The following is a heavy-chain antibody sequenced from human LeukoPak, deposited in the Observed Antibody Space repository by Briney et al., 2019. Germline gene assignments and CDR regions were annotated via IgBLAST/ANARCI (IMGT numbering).Heavy chain of an antibody. CDR1: GFTFSGYA. CDR2: ISYDGSNK. D-gene: IGHD3-16*01. Sequence: GGSLRLSCAASGFTFSGYAMHWVRQAPGKGLEWVAVISYDGSNKYYADSVKGRFTISRDNSKNTLYLQMNSLRAEDTAVYYCARDLAAASWGSYGMDVWGQGTTVTVSS. CDR3: ARDLAAASWGSYGMDV. V-gene: IGHV3-30*04. J-gene: IGHJ6*02.